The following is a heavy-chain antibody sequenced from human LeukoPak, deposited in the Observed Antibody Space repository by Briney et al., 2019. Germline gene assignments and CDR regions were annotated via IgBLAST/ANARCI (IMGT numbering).Heavy chain of an antibody. V-gene: IGHV1-69*04. D-gene: IGHD2-21*02. CDR2: IIPILGIA. CDR1: GGTFSSYA. J-gene: IGHJ4*02. CDR3: AREPLHCGGDCFVDY. Sequence: ASVKVSCKASGGTFSSYAISWVRQAPGQGLEWTGRIIPILGIANYAQKFQGRVTITADKSTSTAYMELSSLRSEDAAVYYCAREPLHCGGDCFVDYWGQGTLVTVSS.